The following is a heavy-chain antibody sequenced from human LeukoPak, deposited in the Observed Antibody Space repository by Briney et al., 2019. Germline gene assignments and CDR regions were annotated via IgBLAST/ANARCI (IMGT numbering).Heavy chain of an antibody. D-gene: IGHD6-25*01. CDR1: GFTFSSYW. CDR3: VRGTGYLLFDN. Sequence: GGSLRLSCAASGFTFSSYWMHWVRQAPGKGLVWVSRISTDGSRTTYADTVKGRFTISRENAKDTLYLQMNSLTVEDTAMYYCVRGTGYLLFDNWGQGTLVTVSS. V-gene: IGHV3-74*01. J-gene: IGHJ4*02. CDR2: ISTDGSRT.